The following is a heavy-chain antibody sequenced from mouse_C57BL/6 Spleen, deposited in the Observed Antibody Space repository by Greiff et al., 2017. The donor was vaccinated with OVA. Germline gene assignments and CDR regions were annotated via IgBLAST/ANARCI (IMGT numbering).Heavy chain of an antibody. CDR1: GFTFSSYA. J-gene: IGHJ4*01. Sequence: EVQLQESGGGLVKPGGSLKLSCAASGFTFSSYAMSWVRQTPEKRLEWVATISDGGSYTYYPDNVKGRFTISRDNAKNNLYLQMSHLKSEDTAMYYCARDGDDYDYYAMDYWGQGTSVTVSS. D-gene: IGHD2-4*01. V-gene: IGHV5-4*01. CDR2: ISDGGSYT. CDR3: ARDGDDYDYYAMDY.